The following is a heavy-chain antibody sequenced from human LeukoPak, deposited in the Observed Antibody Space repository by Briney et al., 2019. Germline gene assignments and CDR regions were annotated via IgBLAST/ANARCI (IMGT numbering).Heavy chain of an antibody. V-gene: IGHV3-21*04. Sequence: PGGSLRLSCAASGFTFSSYSMNWVRQAPGKGLEWVSSISSSSSYIYYADSVKGRFTISRDNAKNSLYLQMNSLRAEDTALYYCARERPYGSGSYPLYYFDYWGQGTLVTVSS. CDR1: GFTFSSYS. D-gene: IGHD3-10*01. CDR3: ARERPYGSGSYPLYYFDY. CDR2: ISSSSSYI. J-gene: IGHJ4*02.